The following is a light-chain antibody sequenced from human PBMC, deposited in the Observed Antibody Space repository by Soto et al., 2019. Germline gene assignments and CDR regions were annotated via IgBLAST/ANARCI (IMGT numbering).Light chain of an antibody. CDR1: ASNIGAGFD. CDR2: GNS. Sequence: QLVLTQPPSVSGAPGQRVTISCTGSASNIGAGFDVHWYHHLPGTAPKLLIYGNSNRPSGVPDRFSGSKSGTSASLAITGLQAEDEADYYCQSYDTSLSAWVFGGGTKVTVL. V-gene: IGLV1-40*01. J-gene: IGLJ2*01. CDR3: QSYDTSLSAWV.